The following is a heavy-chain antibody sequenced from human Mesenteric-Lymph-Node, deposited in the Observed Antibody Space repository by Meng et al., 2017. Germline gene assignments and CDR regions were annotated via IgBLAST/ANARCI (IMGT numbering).Heavy chain of an antibody. J-gene: IGHJ4*02. CDR2: ISWDGGST. CDR3: ASGGEYYYDSSGYLRLDY. D-gene: IGHD3-22*01. CDR1: GFTFDDYA. Sequence: ETLSLTCAASGFTFDDYAMHWVRQAPGKGLEWVSLISWDGGSTYYADSVKGRFTISRDNSKNSLYLQMNSLRAEDTALYYCASGGEYYYDSSGYLRLDYWGQGTLVTVSS. V-gene: IGHV3-43D*03.